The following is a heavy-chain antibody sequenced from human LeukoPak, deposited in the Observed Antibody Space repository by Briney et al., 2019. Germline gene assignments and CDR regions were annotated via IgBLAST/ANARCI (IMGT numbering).Heavy chain of an antibody. CDR1: GYTFTSYG. J-gene: IGHJ4*02. V-gene: IGHV1-18*01. CDR2: ISAYNGNT. Sequence: ASVKVSCKASGYTFTSYGISWVRQAPGQGLEWMGWISAYNGNTNYAQKLQGRVTMTTDTSTSTAYMELRSLRSDDTAVYYCARSYDLSWGPAKWLAQGVFDYWGQGTLVTVSS. CDR3: ARSYDLSWGPAKWLAQGVFDY. D-gene: IGHD6-19*01.